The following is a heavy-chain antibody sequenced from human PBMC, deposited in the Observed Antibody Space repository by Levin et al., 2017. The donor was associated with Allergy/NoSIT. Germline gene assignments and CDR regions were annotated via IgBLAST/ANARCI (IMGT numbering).Heavy chain of an antibody. Sequence: PWASVKVSCKASGYTFTSYTIHWVRQAPGQRLEWMGWINAGNDDTKYSQRFQGRVTITRDTSASTAYMELSSLRSEDTAVYYCARGAPTYGYWGQGTLVTVSS. CDR3: ARGAPTYGY. V-gene: IGHV1-3*01. CDR2: INAGNDDT. J-gene: IGHJ4*02. D-gene: IGHD4-17*01. CDR1: GYTFTSYT.